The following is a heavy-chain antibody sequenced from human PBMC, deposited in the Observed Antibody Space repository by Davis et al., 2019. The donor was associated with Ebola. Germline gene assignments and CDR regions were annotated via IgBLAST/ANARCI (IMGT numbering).Heavy chain of an antibody. V-gene: IGHV3-53*01. J-gene: IGHJ6*03. CDR1: GFTVSSNY. Sequence: PGGSLRLSCAASGFTVSSNYMSWVRQAPGKGLEWVSVIYSGGSTYYADSVKGRFTISRDNSKNTLYLQMNSLRAEDTAVYYCARGITIFGVVRYYMDVWGKGTTVTVSS. D-gene: IGHD3-3*01. CDR3: ARGITIFGVVRYYMDV. CDR2: IYSGGST.